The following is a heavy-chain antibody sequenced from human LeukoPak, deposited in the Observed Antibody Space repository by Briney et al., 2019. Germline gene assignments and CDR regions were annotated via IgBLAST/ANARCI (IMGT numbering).Heavy chain of an antibody. V-gene: IGHV4-39*01. Sequence: SETLSLTCTVSGGSISSSSYYWGWIRQPPGKGLEWIGSIYYSGSTYYNPSLKSRVTISVDTSKNQFSLKLSSVTAADTAVYYCARHVYLIGGSYSGGVNWFDPWGQGTLVTVSS. CDR1: GGSISSSSYY. CDR2: IYYSGST. CDR3: ARHVYLIGGSYSGGVNWFDP. D-gene: IGHD1-26*01. J-gene: IGHJ5*02.